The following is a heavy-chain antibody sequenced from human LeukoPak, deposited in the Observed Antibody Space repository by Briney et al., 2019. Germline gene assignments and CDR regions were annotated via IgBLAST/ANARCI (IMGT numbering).Heavy chain of an antibody. J-gene: IGHJ4*02. CDR3: AKDTGYGSGHSSIIDY. V-gene: IGHV3-9*01. Sequence: PGGSLRLSCAASGFTFDDYAMHWVRQAPGKGLEWVSGISWNSGSIGYADSVKGRFTISRDNAKNSLYLQMNSLRAEDTALYYCAKDTGYGSGHSSIIDYWGQGTLVTVSS. D-gene: IGHD6-19*01. CDR2: ISWNSGSI. CDR1: GFTFDDYA.